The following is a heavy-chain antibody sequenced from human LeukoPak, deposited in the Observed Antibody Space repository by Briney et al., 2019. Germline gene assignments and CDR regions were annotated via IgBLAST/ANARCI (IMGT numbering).Heavy chain of an antibody. CDR3: ARLPSFYCSGGSCDSYYFDC. D-gene: IGHD2-15*01. V-gene: IGHV3-23*01. CDR2: ISGSGGST. Sequence: PGGSLSLSCAASGFTFSSYAMSWVRQAPGKGLEWVSAISGSGGSTYYADSVKGRFTISRDNSKNTLYLQMNSLRAEDTAVYYCARLPSFYCSGGSCDSYYFDCWGQGTLVTVSS. J-gene: IGHJ4*02. CDR1: GFTFSSYA.